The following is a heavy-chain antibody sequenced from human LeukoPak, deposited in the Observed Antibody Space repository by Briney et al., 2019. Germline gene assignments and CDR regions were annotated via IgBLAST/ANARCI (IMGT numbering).Heavy chain of an antibody. D-gene: IGHD3-10*01. CDR1: GGTLSSHA. CDR3: ARDLVPYGSGNSMGD. CDR2: IIPIFGTT. V-gene: IGHV1-69*13. Sequence: ASVKVSCKASGGTLSSHAISWVRQAPGQGLERMGGIIPIFGTTNYAQKFQGRVTISADESTNTAYMELSSLRSEDTAVYYCARDLVPYGSGNSMGDWGQGTLVTVSS. J-gene: IGHJ4*02.